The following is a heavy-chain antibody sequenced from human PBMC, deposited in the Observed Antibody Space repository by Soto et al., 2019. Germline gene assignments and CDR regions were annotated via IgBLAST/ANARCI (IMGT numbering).Heavy chain of an antibody. Sequence: GGSLRLSCAASGFTFSSYSMNWVRQAPGKGLEWVSYISSSSSTIYYADSVKGRFTISRDNAKNSLYLQMNSLRDEDTAVYYCARAGYCSGGSCSRVYYYYGMDVWGQGTTVTVSS. CDR3: ARAGYCSGGSCSRVYYYYGMDV. V-gene: IGHV3-48*02. CDR1: GFTFSSYS. D-gene: IGHD2-15*01. CDR2: ISSSSSTI. J-gene: IGHJ6*02.